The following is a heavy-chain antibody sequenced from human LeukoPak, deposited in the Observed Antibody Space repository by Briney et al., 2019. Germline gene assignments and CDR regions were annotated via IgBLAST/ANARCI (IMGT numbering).Heavy chain of an antibody. J-gene: IGHJ4*02. Sequence: GGSLRLSCAASGFTLSSYGMHWVRQAPGKGLEWVAVISYDGSNKYYADSVKGRFTISRDNSKNTLYLQMNSLRAEDTAVYYCTGLQFDYWGQGTLVTVSS. CDR1: GFTLSSYG. CDR3: TGLQFDY. V-gene: IGHV3-30*03. CDR2: ISYDGSNK.